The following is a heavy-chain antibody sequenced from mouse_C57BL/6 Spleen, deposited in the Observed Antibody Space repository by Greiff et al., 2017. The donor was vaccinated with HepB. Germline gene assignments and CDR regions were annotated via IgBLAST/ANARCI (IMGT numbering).Heavy chain of an antibody. CDR1: GFTFSDYY. Sequence: EVKLVESEGGLVQPGSSMKLSCTASGFTFSDYYMAWVRQVPEKGLEWVANINYDGSSTYYLDSLKSRFIISRDNAKNILYLQMSSLKSEDTATYYCARDGGNYVFDYWGQGTTLTVSS. V-gene: IGHV5-16*01. CDR2: INYDGSST. J-gene: IGHJ2*01. CDR3: ARDGGNYVFDY. D-gene: IGHD2-1*01.